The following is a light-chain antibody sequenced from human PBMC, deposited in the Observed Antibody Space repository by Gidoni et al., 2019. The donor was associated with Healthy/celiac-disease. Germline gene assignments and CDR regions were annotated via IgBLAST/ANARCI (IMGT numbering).Light chain of an antibody. CDR3: QQSYSTPDT. J-gene: IGKJ2*01. CDR1: QSISSY. CDR2: AAS. Sequence: DIHMTQSPSSLSASVGDRVTITCRASQSISSYLNWYQQKPGKAPKLLIYAASSLQSGVPSRFSGSGSGTDFTLTISSLQPEDFATYYCQQSYSTPDTFGQXTKLEIK. V-gene: IGKV1-39*01.